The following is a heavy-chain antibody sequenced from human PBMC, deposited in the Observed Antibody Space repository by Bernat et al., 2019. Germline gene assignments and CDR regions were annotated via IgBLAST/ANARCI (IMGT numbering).Heavy chain of an antibody. V-gene: IGHV3-33*01. Sequence: QVQLVESGGGVVQPGRSLRLSCAASGFTFSSYGMHWVRQAPGKGLEWVAVICCDGSNKYYADSVKGRFTISRDNSKNTLYLQMNSLRAEDTAVYYCARDRYGETGAHNYFDYWGQGTLVTVSS. CDR3: ARDRYGETGAHNYFDY. J-gene: IGHJ4*02. D-gene: IGHD4-17*01. CDR1: GFTFSSYG. CDR2: ICCDGSNK.